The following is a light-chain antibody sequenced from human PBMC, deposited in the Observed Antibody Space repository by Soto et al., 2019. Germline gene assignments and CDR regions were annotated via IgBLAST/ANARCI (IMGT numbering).Light chain of an antibody. CDR2: YVS. J-gene: IGLJ1*01. V-gene: IGLV2-14*01. Sequence: QSALTQPASVSGSPGQSITISCTGTSSDVGGYNYVSWYQQHPGKAPKLMIYYVSNRPSGVSYRLSGSKSGNTASLTIFGLQAEDEADYYCSSYTSRSTLYVFGTGTKVTVL. CDR1: SSDVGGYNY. CDR3: SSYTSRSTLYV.